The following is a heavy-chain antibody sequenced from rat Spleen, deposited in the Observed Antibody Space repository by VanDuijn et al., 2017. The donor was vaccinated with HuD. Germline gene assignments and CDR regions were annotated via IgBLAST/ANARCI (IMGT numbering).Heavy chain of an antibody. J-gene: IGHJ2*01. CDR3: ARLDYPGVTYLDY. D-gene: IGHD1-4*01. Sequence: EVQLVGSGGGLVQPGRSLKLSCAASGFPFSNYYMAWVRQAPTKGLVWVASISTGGGNTCYPDSVKGRFTISRDNANSTLYLQMDSLRSEDTATYYCARLDYPGVTYLDYWGQGVMVTVSS. CDR1: GFPFSNYY. V-gene: IGHV5S23*01. CDR2: ISTGGGNT.